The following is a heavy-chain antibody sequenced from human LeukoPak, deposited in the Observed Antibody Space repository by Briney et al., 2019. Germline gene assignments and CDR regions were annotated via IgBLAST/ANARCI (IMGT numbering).Heavy chain of an antibody. Sequence: SETLSLTCSVSGDSLSSDYWTWIRQPAGRGLEWIGRIYDTGSPNYNPSLRSRVTMSVDTSKRQFSLKLSSVTAADTAVYYCARDELITMVRGVKDYNWFDPWGQGTLVTVSS. D-gene: IGHD3-10*01. CDR1: GDSLSSDY. CDR3: ARDELITMVRGVKDYNWFDP. V-gene: IGHV4-4*07. J-gene: IGHJ5*02. CDR2: IYDTGSP.